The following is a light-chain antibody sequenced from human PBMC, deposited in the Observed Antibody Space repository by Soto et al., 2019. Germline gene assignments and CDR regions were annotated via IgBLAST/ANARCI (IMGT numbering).Light chain of an antibody. CDR1: QTVGSN. J-gene: IGKJ1*01. V-gene: IGKV3-15*01. CDR3: QQYNNWTPWK. Sequence: IQVTQSPATLSVSPGERATLSCRASQTVGSNLAWYQQKHGQAPRLLITGASTRATGVPARFSGSGSGTEFTPTISSLQSEDFEVYYCQQYNNWTPWKFGQGTKGDIK. CDR2: GAS.